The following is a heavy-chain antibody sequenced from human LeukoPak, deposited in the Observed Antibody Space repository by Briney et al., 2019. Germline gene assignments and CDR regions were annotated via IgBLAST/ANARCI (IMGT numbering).Heavy chain of an antibody. CDR2: ISSSGSTL. D-gene: IGHD3-16*01. Sequence: GGSLRLSCAASGFPFSDYYMSWLRQAPGKGLEGVSYISSSGSTLSHADSVKGRFTISRDNAKNSLYLQMNSLRAEDTAVYYCARAKSIVGVIEWGQGTLVTVSS. J-gene: IGHJ4*02. CDR1: GFPFSDYY. V-gene: IGHV3-11*01. CDR3: ARAKSIVGVIE.